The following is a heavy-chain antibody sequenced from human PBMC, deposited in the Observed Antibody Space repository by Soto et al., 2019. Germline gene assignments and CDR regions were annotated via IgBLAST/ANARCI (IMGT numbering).Heavy chain of an antibody. V-gene: IGHV1-2*02. D-gene: IGHD3-9*01. J-gene: IGHJ5*02. CDR1: GYTFTALY. CDR3: TTLRLDP. CDR2: VNPNTGLT. Sequence: ASVKVSCKASGYTFTALYMNWVRQAPGQGLEWMGWVNPNTGLTKYAQKFQGRVIMTRDTSINTAYMELSGLTSDDTAVYYCTTLRLDPWGQGTLATVSS.